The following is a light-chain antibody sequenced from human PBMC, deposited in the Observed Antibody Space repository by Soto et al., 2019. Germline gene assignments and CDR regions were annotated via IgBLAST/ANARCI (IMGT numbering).Light chain of an antibody. CDR2: GAS. J-gene: IGKJ1*01. V-gene: IGKV3-15*01. CDR3: QQYNSWPQT. CDR1: QSVSSN. Sequence: EIVMTQSPATLSVSPGERATLSCRASQSVSSNLAWYQQKPGQAPRLLIYGASTRATGIPARFSGSGSGTEFTLTISSLQSEDFAVYWCQQYNSWPQTFGQGTKVEI.